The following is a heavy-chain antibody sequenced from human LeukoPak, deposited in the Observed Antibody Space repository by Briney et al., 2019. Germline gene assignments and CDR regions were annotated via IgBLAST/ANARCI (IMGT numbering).Heavy chain of an antibody. CDR2: IKQDGSEK. CDR1: GFTFSSYW. D-gene: IGHD3-3*01. J-gene: IGHJ4*02. V-gene: IGHV3-7*01. CDR3: ARRITIFGVAYDY. Sequence: GGSLRLSCAASGFTFSSYWMSWVRQAPGKGLDWVANIKQDGSEKYYVDSVKGRFTISRDNAKNSLYLQMNSLRAEDTAVYYCARRITIFGVAYDYWGQGTLVTVSS.